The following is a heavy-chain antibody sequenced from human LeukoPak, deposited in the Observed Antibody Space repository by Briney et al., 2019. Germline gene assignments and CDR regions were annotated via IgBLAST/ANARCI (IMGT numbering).Heavy chain of an antibody. Sequence: PSETLSLTCTVSGGSISSSSYYWGWLRPPPGKGLEWIGTINYSGSTYYNPSLKSRVTISVDTSKNQISLKLNSVTAADTAVYYCARHGNHLSPFGYWGQGTLVTVSS. V-gene: IGHV4-39*01. D-gene: IGHD4-23*01. CDR1: GGSISSSSYY. CDR2: INYSGST. J-gene: IGHJ4*02. CDR3: ARHGNHLSPFGY.